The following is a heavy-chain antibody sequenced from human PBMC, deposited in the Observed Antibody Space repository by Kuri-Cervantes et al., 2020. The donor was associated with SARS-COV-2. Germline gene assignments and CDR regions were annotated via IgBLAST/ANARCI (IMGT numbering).Heavy chain of an antibody. Sequence: SVKVSCKASGYTFTSYGISWVRQAPGQGLEWMGGIIPILGIANYAQKFQGRVTITADKSTSTAYMELRSLRSEDTAVYYCARSGVSYSSSWSNWFDPWGQGTLVTVSS. J-gene: IGHJ5*02. CDR2: IIPILGIA. V-gene: IGHV1-69*10. CDR1: GYTFTSYG. CDR3: ARSGVSYSSSWSNWFDP. D-gene: IGHD6-13*01.